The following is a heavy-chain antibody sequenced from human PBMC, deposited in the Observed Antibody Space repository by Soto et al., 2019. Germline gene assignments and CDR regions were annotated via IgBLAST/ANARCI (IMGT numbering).Heavy chain of an antibody. CDR1: GFTFSSYW. J-gene: IGHJ6*04. V-gene: IGHV3-7*01. Sequence: EVQLVESGGGLVQPGGSLRLSCAASGFTFSSYWMSWFRQAPGKGLEWVANIKQDGSEENYVDSVKGRFTISRDNAKNALYLQMNSLRVEDTALYYCARERAARLWGKGTTVTVSS. CDR3: ARERAARL. D-gene: IGHD6-6*01. CDR2: IKQDGSEE.